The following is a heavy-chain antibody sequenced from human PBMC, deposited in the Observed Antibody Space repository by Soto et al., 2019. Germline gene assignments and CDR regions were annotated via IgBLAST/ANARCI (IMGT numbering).Heavy chain of an antibody. CDR2: IYYSGST. CDR3: ARGSVLWRQTKFDY. CDR1: CGSIISGGYY. D-gene: IGHD3-10*01. V-gene: IGHV4-31*03. Sequence: SETLSLTCTFSCGSIISGGYYWSWIRQHPGKGLEWIGYIYYSGSTYYNPSLKSRVTISVDTSKNQFSLKLSSVTAADTAVYYCARGSVLWRQTKFDYWGQGTLVTVSS. J-gene: IGHJ4*02.